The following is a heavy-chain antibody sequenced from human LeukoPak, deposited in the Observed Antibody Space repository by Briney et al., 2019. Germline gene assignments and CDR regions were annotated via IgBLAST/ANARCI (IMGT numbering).Heavy chain of an antibody. D-gene: IGHD4-23*01. CDR1: GYTFTSYG. J-gene: IGHJ4*02. CDR3: ARDPAYDYGGNWPPTTSNYFDY. V-gene: IGHV1-46*01. Sequence: GASVKVSCKASGYTFTSYGISWVRQAPGQGLEWMGIINPSGGSTSYAQKFQGRVTMTRDTSTSTVYMELSSLRSEDTAVYYCARDPAYDYGGNWPPTTSNYFDYWGQGTLVTVSS. CDR2: INPSGGST.